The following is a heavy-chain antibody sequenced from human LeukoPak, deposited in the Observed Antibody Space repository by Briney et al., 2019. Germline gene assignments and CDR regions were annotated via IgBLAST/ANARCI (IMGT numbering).Heavy chain of an antibody. D-gene: IGHD3-22*01. V-gene: IGHV3-30*02. CDR2: IRYDGSNK. Sequence: GGSLRLSCTASGFTFSSYGMHWVRQAPGKGLEWVAFIRYDGSNKYYADSVKGRFTISRDNSKNTLYLQMNSLRAEDTAVYYCPRGDYYDNSGYVDYWGQGTLVTVSS. CDR3: PRGDYYDNSGYVDY. J-gene: IGHJ4*02. CDR1: GFTFSSYG.